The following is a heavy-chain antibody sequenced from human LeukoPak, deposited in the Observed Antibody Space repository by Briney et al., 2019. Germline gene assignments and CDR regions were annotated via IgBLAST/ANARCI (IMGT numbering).Heavy chain of an antibody. J-gene: IGHJ4*02. CDR1: GFSFSSYA. V-gene: IGHV3-48*02. CDR3: PRVGSYYDLSY. Sequence: GGSLRLSCAASGFSFSSYAMNWVRQAPGKGLEWVSYISSSGSTIYYADSVKGRFTISRDNAKNSLYVQMNSLRDEDSAVYYCPRVGSYYDLSYWGQGTLVTVSS. CDR2: ISSSGSTI. D-gene: IGHD1-26*01.